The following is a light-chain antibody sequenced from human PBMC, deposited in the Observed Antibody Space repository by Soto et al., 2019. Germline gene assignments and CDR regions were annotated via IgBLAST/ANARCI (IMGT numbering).Light chain of an antibody. CDR3: QQYNNWPPLT. Sequence: DIVLTQSPCAXSXXPXXXXXXXXRXXQSVSSNFLAWYQQKPGQAPRLLIYGASKRATGIPDRFSGSGSGTDFTLTISSLEPEDFAVYYCQQYNNWPPLTFGHGRRLEI. CDR2: GAS. V-gene: IGKV3-20*01. J-gene: IGKJ5*01. CDR1: QSVSSNF.